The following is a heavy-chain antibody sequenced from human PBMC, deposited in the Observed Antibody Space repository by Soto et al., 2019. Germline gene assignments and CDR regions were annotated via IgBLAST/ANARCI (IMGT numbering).Heavy chain of an antibody. CDR3: ARELSPNYYYSSGYHGAHY. CDR1: GFTFSSYA. J-gene: IGHJ4*02. Sequence: QVQLVESGGGVVQPGRSLRLSCAASGFTFSSYAMHWVRQAPGKGLEWVAVISYDGSNKYYADSVKGRFTISRDNSKNTLYLQMNSLRAEDTAVYYCARELSPNYYYSSGYHGAHYWGQGTLVTVSS. CDR2: ISYDGSNK. D-gene: IGHD3-22*01. V-gene: IGHV3-30-3*01.